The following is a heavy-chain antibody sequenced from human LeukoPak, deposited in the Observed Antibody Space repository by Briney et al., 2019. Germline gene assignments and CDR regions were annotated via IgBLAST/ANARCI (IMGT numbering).Heavy chain of an antibody. CDR1: GGTFSSYA. J-gene: IGHJ6*03. D-gene: IGHD2-15*01. V-gene: IGHV1-69*06. Sequence: ASVKVSCKASGGTFSSYAISWVRQAPGQGLEWMGGIIPIFGTANYAQKFQGRVTITADKSTSTAYMELSSLGSEDTAVYYCARDCSGGSCPRDNYYYYYMDVWGKGTTVTVSS. CDR3: ARDCSGGSCPRDNYYYYYMDV. CDR2: IIPIFGTA.